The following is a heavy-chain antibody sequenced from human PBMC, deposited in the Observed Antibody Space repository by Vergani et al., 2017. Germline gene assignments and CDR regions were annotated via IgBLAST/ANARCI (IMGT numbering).Heavy chain of an antibody. CDR2: IRYDGSNK. Sequence: QVQLVESGGGVVQPGGSLRLSCAASGFTFSSYGMHWVRQAPGKGLEWVAFIRYDGSNKYYADSVKGRFTISRDNSKNTLYLQMNSLRAEDTAVYYCAKDSVASHIVVVTAGHYYYGMDVWGQGTTVTVSS. CDR1: GFTFSSYG. V-gene: IGHV3-30*02. J-gene: IGHJ6*02. D-gene: IGHD2-21*02. CDR3: AKDSVASHIVVVTAGHYYYGMDV.